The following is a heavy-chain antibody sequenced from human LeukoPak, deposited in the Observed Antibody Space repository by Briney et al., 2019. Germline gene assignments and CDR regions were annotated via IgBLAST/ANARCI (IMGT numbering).Heavy chain of an antibody. CDR3: VPDLDGYNPTGY. J-gene: IGHJ4*02. Sequence: PGASVKVSCKASGGTFSSYAISWVRQAPGQGLEWMGGIIPIFGTANYAQKFQGRVTITTDESTSTAYMELSSLRSEDTAVYYCVPDLDGYNPTGYWGQGTLVTVSS. CDR2: IIPIFGTA. V-gene: IGHV1-69*05. CDR1: GGTFSSYA. D-gene: IGHD5-24*01.